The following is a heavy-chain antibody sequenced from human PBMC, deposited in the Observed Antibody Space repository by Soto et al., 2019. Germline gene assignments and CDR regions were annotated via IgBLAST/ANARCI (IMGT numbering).Heavy chain of an antibody. Sequence: EVQLLESGGGLVQPGGSLRLSCAASGFTFSSYAMSWVRQAPGKGLEWVSAISGSGGSTYYADSVKGRFTISRDNSKNTLYLQMNSLRAEDTAVYYCAKSLAYIWGKRGAFDIWGQGTMVTVSS. CDR1: GFTFSSYA. D-gene: IGHD3-16*01. V-gene: IGHV3-23*01. J-gene: IGHJ3*02. CDR2: ISGSGGST. CDR3: AKSLAYIWGKRGAFDI.